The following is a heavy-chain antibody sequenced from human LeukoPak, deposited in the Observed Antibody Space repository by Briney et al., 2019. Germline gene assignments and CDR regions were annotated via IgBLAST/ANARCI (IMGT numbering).Heavy chain of an antibody. D-gene: IGHD6-19*01. CDR1: GGSFSGYY. J-gene: IGHJ4*01. CDR3: ARAPQWLVPDY. CDR2: INHSGST. Sequence: SETLSLTCAVYGGSFSGYYLSWIRQPPGKGLEWIGEINHSGSTNYNPSLKSRVTISVDTSKNQFSLKLSSVTAADTAVYYCARAPQWLVPDYWGHGTLVTVSS. V-gene: IGHV4-34*01.